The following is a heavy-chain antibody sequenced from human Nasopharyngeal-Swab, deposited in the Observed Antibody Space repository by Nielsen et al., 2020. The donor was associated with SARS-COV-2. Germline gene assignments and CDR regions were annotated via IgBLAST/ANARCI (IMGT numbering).Heavy chain of an antibody. V-gene: IGHV4-4*02. CDR3: ASLYSSGWPRPGY. D-gene: IGHD6-19*01. Sequence: WIRQPPGKGLEWIGEIYHSGSTNYNPSLKSRVTISVDKSKNQLSLKLSSVTAADTAVYYCASLYSSGWPRPGYWGQGTLVTVSS. CDR2: IYHSGST. J-gene: IGHJ4*02.